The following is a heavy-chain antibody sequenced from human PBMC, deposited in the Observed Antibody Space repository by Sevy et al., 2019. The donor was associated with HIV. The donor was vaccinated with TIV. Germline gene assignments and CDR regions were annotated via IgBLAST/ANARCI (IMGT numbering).Heavy chain of an antibody. CDR1: GFTFNSYA. CDR2: ISKDGRTK. J-gene: IGHJ4*02. Sequence: GGSLKLSCAASGFTFNSYAMHWVRQAPGKGLEWVAVISKDGRTKYYAESVKGRFTISRDNSKNTLNLQMNSLRAEDTAVFYCAKDRCTGDVCENYYYALDIWGQGTLVTVSS. V-gene: IGHV3-30*18. D-gene: IGHD2-8*02. CDR3: AKDRCTGDVCENYYYALDI.